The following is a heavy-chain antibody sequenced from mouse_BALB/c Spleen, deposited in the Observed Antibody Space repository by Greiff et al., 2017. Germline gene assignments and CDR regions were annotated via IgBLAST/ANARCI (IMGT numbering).Heavy chain of an antibody. V-gene: IGHV2-6-5*01. CDR3: AKQWMIPDDYDGASAMDY. J-gene: IGHJ4*01. Sequence: QVQLKESGPGLVAPSQSLSITCTVSGFSLTDYGVSWIRQPPGKGLEWLGVIWGGGSTYYNSALKSRLSISKDNSKSQVFLKMNSLQTDDTAMYYCAKQWMIPDDYDGASAMDYWGQGTSVTVSS. D-gene: IGHD2-4*01. CDR1: GFSLTDYG. CDR2: IWGGGST.